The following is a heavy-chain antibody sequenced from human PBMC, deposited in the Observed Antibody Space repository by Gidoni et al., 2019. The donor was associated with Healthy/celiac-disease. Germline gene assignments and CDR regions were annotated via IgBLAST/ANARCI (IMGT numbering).Heavy chain of an antibody. CDR3: ARPHQPYYYDSSAFDAFDI. CDR1: GYSFTRYW. CDR2: IYPGDSDT. J-gene: IGHJ3*02. V-gene: IGHV5-51*01. D-gene: IGHD3-22*01. Sequence: EVQLVQSGAEVKKPGESLKISCKVSGYSFTRYWIGWVRQMPGKGLEWMGIIYPGDSDTRYSPSFQGQVTISADKSISTAYLQWSSLKASDTAMYYCARPHQPYYYDSSAFDAFDIWGQGTMVTVSS.